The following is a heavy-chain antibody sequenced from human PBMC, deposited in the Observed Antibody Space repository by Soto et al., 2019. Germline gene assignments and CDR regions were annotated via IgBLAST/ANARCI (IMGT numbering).Heavy chain of an antibody. CDR2: IIPIFGTA. CDR3: ARDLKYQSYYYGMAV. V-gene: IGHV1-69*01. CDR1: GVTFSSYA. J-gene: IGHJ6*02. D-gene: IGHD2-2*01. Sequence: QVQLVQSGAEVKKPGSSVNVSCKASGVTFSSYAISWVRQAPGQGLEWMGGIIPIFGTANYAQKFQGRVTITADESTGTAYMELSSLRSEDTAVYYCARDLKYQSYYYGMAVWGQVTTVTVSS.